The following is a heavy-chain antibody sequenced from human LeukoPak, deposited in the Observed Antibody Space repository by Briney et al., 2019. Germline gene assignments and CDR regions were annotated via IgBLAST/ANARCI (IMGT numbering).Heavy chain of an antibody. CDR1: GFTLRKHW. D-gene: IGHD1-14*01. CDR3: ARELSGHVIDS. J-gene: IGHJ5*01. Sequence: TGGSLRLSCVGSGFTLRKHWMTWVRQAPGKGLEWVANIKEEGSEENYVDSVKGRFTIYRDNAKKSVYLRMNSLRAEDTAVYYCARELSGHVIDSWGQGTLVTVSS. CDR2: IKEEGSEE. V-gene: IGHV3-7*01.